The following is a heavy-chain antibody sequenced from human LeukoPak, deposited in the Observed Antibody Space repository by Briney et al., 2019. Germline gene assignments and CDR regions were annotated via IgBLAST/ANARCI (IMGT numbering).Heavy chain of an antibody. J-gene: IGHJ4*02. CDR1: GGSISSGGYY. Sequence: PSETLSLTCTVSGGSISSGGYYWSWIRQHPGKGLEWIGYIYYSGSTYYNPSLKSRVTISVDTSKNQFSLELSSVTAADTAVYYCARAGDGYNSPPHFDYWGQGTLVTVSS. CDR2: IYYSGST. V-gene: IGHV4-31*03. CDR3: ARAGDGYNSPPHFDY. D-gene: IGHD5-24*01.